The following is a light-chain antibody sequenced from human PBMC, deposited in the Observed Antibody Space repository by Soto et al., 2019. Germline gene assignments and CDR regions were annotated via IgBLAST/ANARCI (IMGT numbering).Light chain of an antibody. CDR2: DVS. CDR3: SSYTSATTYV. Sequence: QSALTQPASVSGSPGQSITISCTGTSSDVGAYNYDSWYQQYPGEAHKVIIYDVSHRPAGVSNRFSGSKSGNTASLTISGLQTQDEADYYCSSYTSATTYVFGTGTKLTVL. J-gene: IGLJ1*01. V-gene: IGLV2-14*01. CDR1: SSDVGAYNY.